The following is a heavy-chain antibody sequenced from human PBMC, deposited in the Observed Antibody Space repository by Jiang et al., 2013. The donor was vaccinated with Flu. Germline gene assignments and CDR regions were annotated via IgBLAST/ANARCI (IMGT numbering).Heavy chain of an antibody. CDR2: INPNSGGT. V-gene: IGHV1-2*04. J-gene: IGHJ3*02. D-gene: IGHD3-22*01. CDR3: ARGYYYDSSGYYPDAFDI. CDR1: GYTFTGYY. Sequence: SGAEVKKPGASVKVSCKASGYTFTGYYMHWVRQAPGQGLEWMGWINPNSGGTNYAQKFQGWVTMTRDTSISTAYMELSRLRSDDTAVYYCARGYYYDSSGYYPDAFDIWGQGTMVTVSS.